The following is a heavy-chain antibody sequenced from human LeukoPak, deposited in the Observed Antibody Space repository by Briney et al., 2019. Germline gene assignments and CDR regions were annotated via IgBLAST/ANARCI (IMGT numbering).Heavy chain of an antibody. D-gene: IGHD1-14*01. CDR2: IYYSGCT. Sequence: PSETLSFTCTVSGGSISSSYWTWIRQPPGKGLKWIGYIYYSGCTNYNPSLKSRVTISVDTSKNQFLLNLSSVTAADTAVYYCASAIAEDFYYYYMDVWGKGTTVTVSS. V-gene: IGHV4-59*01. CDR1: GGSISSSY. CDR3: ASAIAEDFYYYYMDV. J-gene: IGHJ6*03.